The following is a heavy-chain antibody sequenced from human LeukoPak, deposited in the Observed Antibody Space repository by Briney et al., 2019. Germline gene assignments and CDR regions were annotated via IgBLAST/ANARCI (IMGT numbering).Heavy chain of an antibody. D-gene: IGHD3-10*01. CDR1: GGSFSGYY. V-gene: IGHV4-34*01. CDR2: INHSGST. CDR3: ARGQRVRGVNTFDY. J-gene: IGHJ4*02. Sequence: ASETLSLTCAVYGGSFSGYYWSWIRQPPGKGLEWIGEINHSGSTNYNPSLKSRVTISVDTSKNQFSLKLSSVTAADTAVYYCARGQRVRGVNTFDYWGQGTLATVSS.